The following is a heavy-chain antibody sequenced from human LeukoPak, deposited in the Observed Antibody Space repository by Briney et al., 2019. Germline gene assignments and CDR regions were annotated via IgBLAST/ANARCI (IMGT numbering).Heavy chain of an antibody. J-gene: IGHJ5*02. V-gene: IGHV1-69*05. D-gene: IGHD5-24*01. CDR3: ARDLTDRDGYNSNWFDP. CDR2: IIPIFGTA. Sequence: SVKVSCKASGGTFSSYAISWVRQAPGQGLEWMGKIIPIFGTANYAQKFQGRVTITTDESTSTAYMELSSLRSEDTAVYYCARDLTDRDGYNSNWFDPWGQGTLVTVSS. CDR1: GGTFSSYA.